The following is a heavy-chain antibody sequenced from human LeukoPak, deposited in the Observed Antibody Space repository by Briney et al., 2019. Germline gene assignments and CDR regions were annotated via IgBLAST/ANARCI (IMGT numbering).Heavy chain of an antibody. V-gene: IGHV6-1*01. J-gene: IGHJ4*02. CDR3: ARLVPGIAVAEGRYYFDY. D-gene: IGHD6-19*01. CDR2: TYYRSKWYN. Sequence: SQTLSLTCAISGDSVSSNSVAWNWIRQSPSRGLEWLTRTYYRSKWYNDYAVSVKSRITINPDTSKNQFSLQLNSVTAADTAVYFCARLVPGIAVAEGRYYFDYWGQGTLVTVSS. CDR1: GDSVSSNSVA.